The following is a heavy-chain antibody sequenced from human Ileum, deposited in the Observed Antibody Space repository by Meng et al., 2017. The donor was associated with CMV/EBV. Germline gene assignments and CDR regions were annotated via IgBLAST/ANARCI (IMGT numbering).Heavy chain of an antibody. J-gene: IGHJ4*02. D-gene: IGHD6-19*01. V-gene: IGHV1-18*04. CDR1: GYTFTSHG. Sequence: ASVKVSCKASGYTFTSHGINWVRQAPGQGPEWMGWISGDKGNTEYAQKPQGRVTVTRDTSTTTVYMELRSLRFDDTAVYYCVRDTSLRGGGWYPGGYWGQGTLVTVSS. CDR3: VRDTSLRGGGWYPGGY. CDR2: ISGDKGNT.